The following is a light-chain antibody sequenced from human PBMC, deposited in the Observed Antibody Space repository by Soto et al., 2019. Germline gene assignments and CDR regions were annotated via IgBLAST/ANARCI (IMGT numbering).Light chain of an antibody. CDR2: GAS. J-gene: IGKJ4*01. CDR3: QQYGSSLPVT. CDR1: QSVSSSY. Sequence: EIVLTQSPGTLSLSPGERATLSCRASQSVSSSYLAWYRQKPGQAPRLLIYGASSRATGIPDRFSGSGSGTDFTLTIGRLELEDFAVYSCQQYGSSLPVTFGGGTKVEIK. V-gene: IGKV3-20*01.